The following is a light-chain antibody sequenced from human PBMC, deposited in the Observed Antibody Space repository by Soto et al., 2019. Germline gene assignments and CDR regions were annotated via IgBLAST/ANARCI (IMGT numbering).Light chain of an antibody. CDR3: GTWDSGLTAGV. V-gene: IGLV1-51*01. J-gene: IGLJ2*01. CDR1: ASNVGTHF. CDR2: DND. Sequence: QSVLTQPPSVSAAPGQRVTISCSGSASNVGTHFVSWYQHLPGAAPKLLIYDNDERPSEIPDRFSGSKSDTSATLPITGLQPGDEYDYYCGTWDSGLTAGVFGGGTKLTVL.